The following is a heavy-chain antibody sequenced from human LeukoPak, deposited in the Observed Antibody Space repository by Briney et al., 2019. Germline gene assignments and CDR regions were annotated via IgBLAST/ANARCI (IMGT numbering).Heavy chain of an antibody. D-gene: IGHD3-9*01. CDR2: IYPGDSDT. V-gene: IGHV5-51*01. CDR1: GYSFRNYW. CDR3: ARHLFDIHPTGGFDP. J-gene: IGHJ5*02. Sequence: GESLKISCKGSGYSFRNYWIGWVRQMPGKGLEWMGIIYPGDSDTRYSPSFQGQVTISADKSISTAYLQWSSLKASDTAIYYCARHLFDIHPTGGFDPWGQGTLVTVSS.